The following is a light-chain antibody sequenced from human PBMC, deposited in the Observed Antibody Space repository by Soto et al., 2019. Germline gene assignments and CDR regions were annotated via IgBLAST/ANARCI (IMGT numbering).Light chain of an antibody. J-gene: IGKJ1*01. V-gene: IGKV3-20*01. CDR2: GAS. CDR1: QSVSNDY. Sequence: LTQCPGTLSLYPGDRAHLSCRASQSVSNDYLAWYQHKPGQAPRLLIYGASSRATGIPDRFSGSGSGTDFTLTISRMEPEDFAVYYCQQYGSSPMTFGHGTKVDIK. CDR3: QQYGSSPMT.